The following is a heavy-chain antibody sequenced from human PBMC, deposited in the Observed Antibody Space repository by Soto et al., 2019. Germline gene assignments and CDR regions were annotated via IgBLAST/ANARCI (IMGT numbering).Heavy chain of an antibody. J-gene: IGHJ6*02. D-gene: IGHD3-10*01. CDR2: TYYRSKWYN. Sequence: SQTLSLTCAISGDSVSSNSAAWNWIRQSPSRGLERLGRTYYRSKWYNDYAVSVKSRITINPDTSKNQFSLQLNSVTPEDTAVYYCARDHYYGSGSYYSLPDYYYYGMDVWGQGTTVTVSS. V-gene: IGHV6-1*01. CDR1: GDSVSSNSAA. CDR3: ARDHYYGSGSYYSLPDYYYYGMDV.